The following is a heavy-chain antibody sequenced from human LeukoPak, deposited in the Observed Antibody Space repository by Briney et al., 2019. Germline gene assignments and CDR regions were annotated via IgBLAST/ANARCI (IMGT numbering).Heavy chain of an antibody. CDR1: GSTFSSYG. Sequence: PGGSLRLSCAASGSTFSSYGMHWVRQAPGKGLEWVAVISYDGSNKYYADSVKGRFTISRDNSKNTLYLQMNSLRAEDTAVYYCAKDHSSGWTPSYFDYWGQGTLVTVSS. V-gene: IGHV3-30*18. CDR3: AKDHSSGWTPSYFDY. CDR2: ISYDGSNK. D-gene: IGHD6-19*01. J-gene: IGHJ4*02.